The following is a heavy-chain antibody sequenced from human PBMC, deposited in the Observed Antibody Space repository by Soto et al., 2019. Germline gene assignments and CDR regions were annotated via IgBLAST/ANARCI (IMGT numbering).Heavy chain of an antibody. CDR2: IYYSGST. Sequence: PSETLSLTFTVSGGSISSYYWSWIRQPPGRGLEWIGYIYYSGSTNYNPSLKSRVTISVDTSKNQFSLKLSSVTAADTAMYYCTRLPWADYGGIFDPWGQGTLVTVSS. J-gene: IGHJ5*02. CDR3: TRLPWADYGGIFDP. D-gene: IGHD4-17*01. V-gene: IGHV4-59*01. CDR1: GGSISSYY.